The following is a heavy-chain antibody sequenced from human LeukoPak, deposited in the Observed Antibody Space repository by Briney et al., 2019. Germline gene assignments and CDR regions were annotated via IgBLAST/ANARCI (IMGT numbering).Heavy chain of an antibody. CDR1: GGSFSGYY. J-gene: IGHJ4*02. CDR2: INHSGST. Sequence: SETMSLTCVVYGGSFSGYYWSWIRQPPGKGLEWIGEINHSGSTNYNPSLKSRVTISVDTSKNQFSLKLSSVTAADTAVYYCASLYYDSSATPFDYWGQGTLVTVSS. V-gene: IGHV4-34*01. CDR3: ASLYYDSSATPFDY. D-gene: IGHD3-22*01.